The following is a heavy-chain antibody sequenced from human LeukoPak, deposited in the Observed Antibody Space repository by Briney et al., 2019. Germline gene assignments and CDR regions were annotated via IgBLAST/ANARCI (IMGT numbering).Heavy chain of an antibody. V-gene: IGHV1-2*02. Sequence: ASVKVSCKASGYTFTGYYMHWVRQAPGQGLEWMGWINPNNGGTNYAQKFQGRVTMTRDTSISTAYMELSRLRSDGTAVYYCARVSVAYYYGMDVWGQGTTVTVSS. J-gene: IGHJ6*02. CDR1: GYTFTGYY. D-gene: IGHD5-12*01. CDR3: ARVSVAYYYGMDV. CDR2: INPNNGGT.